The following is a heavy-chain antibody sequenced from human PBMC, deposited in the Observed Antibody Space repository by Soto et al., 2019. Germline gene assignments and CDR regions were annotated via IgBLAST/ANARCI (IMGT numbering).Heavy chain of an antibody. CDR1: GFTFSSYG. CDR2: ISYDGSNK. CDR3: AKIFSSGYYSGPSFDY. D-gene: IGHD3-22*01. J-gene: IGHJ4*02. Sequence: QVQLVESGGGVVQPGRSLRLSCAASGFTFSSYGMHWVRQAPGKGLEWVAVISYDGSNKYYADSVKGRFTISRDNSKNTLYLQMNSLRAEDTVVYYCAKIFSSGYYSGPSFDYWGQGTLVTVSS. V-gene: IGHV3-30*18.